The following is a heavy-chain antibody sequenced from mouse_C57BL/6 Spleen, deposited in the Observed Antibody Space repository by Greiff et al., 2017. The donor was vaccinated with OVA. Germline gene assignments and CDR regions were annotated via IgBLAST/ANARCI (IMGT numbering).Heavy chain of an antibody. V-gene: IGHV1-80*01. J-gene: IGHJ3*01. Sequence: VKLQESGAELVKPGASVKISCKASGYAFSSYWMNWVKQRPGKGLEWIGQIYPGDGDTNYNGKFKGKATLTADKSSSTAYMQLSSLTSEDSAVYFCASGDGYYVGFAYWGQGTLVTVSA. CDR3: ASGDGYYVGFAY. CDR1: GYAFSSYW. CDR2: IYPGDGDT. D-gene: IGHD2-3*01.